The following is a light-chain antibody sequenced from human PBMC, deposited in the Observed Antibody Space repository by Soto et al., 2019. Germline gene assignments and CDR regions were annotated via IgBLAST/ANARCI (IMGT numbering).Light chain of an antibody. Sequence: EVVLTQSPATLSLSPGERATLSCRASRSVSSYLAWYQQKPGQPPRLLIYDTSNRATDIPARFSGSGSGTEFTLTISSLEPEDFAFYYCQQRSSWPPTFGQGTKVEIK. CDR3: QQRSSWPPT. J-gene: IGKJ1*01. CDR2: DTS. V-gene: IGKV3-11*01. CDR1: RSVSSY.